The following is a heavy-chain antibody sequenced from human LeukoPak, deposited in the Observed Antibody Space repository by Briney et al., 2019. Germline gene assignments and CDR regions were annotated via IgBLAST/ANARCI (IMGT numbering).Heavy chain of an antibody. Sequence: PGGSLRLSCAASGFTFRSHAMHWVRQAPGKGLEWVSGISAGGTSTYYADSVKGHFTISRDNSKNTLYLQMNNLRVGDTAMYYCAKGPTVTTFAYWGRGALVTVSS. J-gene: IGHJ4*02. D-gene: IGHD4-17*01. V-gene: IGHV3-23*01. CDR2: ISAGGTST. CDR3: AKGPTVTTFAY. CDR1: GFTFRSHA.